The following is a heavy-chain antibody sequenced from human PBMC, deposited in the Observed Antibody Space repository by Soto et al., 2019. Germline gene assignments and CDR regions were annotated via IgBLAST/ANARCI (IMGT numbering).Heavy chain of an antibody. CDR2: IYYSGST. CDR1: GGSISSYY. D-gene: IGHD4-17*01. J-gene: IGHJ5*02. V-gene: IGHV4-59*01. CDR3: ARSNGFAYGDFAP. Sequence: SETLSLTCTVSGGSISSYYWSWIRQPPGKGLEWIGYIYYSGSTNYNPSLKSRVTISVDTSKNQFSLKLSSVTAADTAVYYCARSNGFAYGDFAPWGQGTLVTVSS.